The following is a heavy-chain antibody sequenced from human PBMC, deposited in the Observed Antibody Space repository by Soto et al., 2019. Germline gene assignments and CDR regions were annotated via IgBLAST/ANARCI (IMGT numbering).Heavy chain of an antibody. CDR1: GFTFSNAR. Sequence: VGSLRLSCAASGFTFSNARMSWVRQAPGKGLEWVGRIKSKTDGGTTDYAAPVKGRFTISRDDSKNTLYLQMNSLKTEDTAVYYCTTDPPSYDPYYYYGMDVWGQGTTVTVSS. CDR2: IKSKTDGGTT. J-gene: IGHJ6*02. V-gene: IGHV3-15*01. CDR3: TTDPPSYDPYYYYGMDV. D-gene: IGHD3-3*01.